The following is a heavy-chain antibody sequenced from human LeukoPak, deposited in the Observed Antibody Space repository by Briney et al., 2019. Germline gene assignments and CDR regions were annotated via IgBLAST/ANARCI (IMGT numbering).Heavy chain of an antibody. Sequence: PSETLSLTCTVSGGSISSYYWSWIRQPPGKGLEWIGYIYYSGSTNYNPSLKSRVTISVDTSKNQFSLKLSSVTAADTGVYYCARDIFGGSGYAFDIWGQGTMVTVSS. D-gene: IGHD3-22*01. CDR2: IYYSGST. CDR3: ARDIFGGSGYAFDI. J-gene: IGHJ3*02. V-gene: IGHV4-59*01. CDR1: GGSISSYY.